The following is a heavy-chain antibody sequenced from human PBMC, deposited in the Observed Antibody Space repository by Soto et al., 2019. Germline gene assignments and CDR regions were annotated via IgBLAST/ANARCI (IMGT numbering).Heavy chain of an antibody. CDR2: INSDGSST. CDR3: ARVRGYSSGWYELYYFDY. CDR1: GFTFSSYW. J-gene: IGHJ4*02. V-gene: IGHV3-74*01. Sequence: EVQLVESGGGLVQPGGSLRLSCAASGFTFSSYWMHWVRQAPGKGLVWVSRINSDGSSTSYADSVKGRFTISRDNAKNTLYLQMNSLRAEDTAVYYCARVRGYSSGWYELYYFDYWGQGTLVNVSS. D-gene: IGHD6-19*01.